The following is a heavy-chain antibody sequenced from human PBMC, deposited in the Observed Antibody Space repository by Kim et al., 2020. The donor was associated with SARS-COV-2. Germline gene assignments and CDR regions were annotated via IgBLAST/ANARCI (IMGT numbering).Heavy chain of an antibody. V-gene: IGHV7-4-1*02. CDR3: ARLHVLRDLGGWFDP. D-gene: IGHD3-9*01. CDR1: GYTFTSYA. CDR2: INTNTGNP. Sequence: ASVKVSCKASGYTFTSYAMNWVRQAPCQGLEWMGWINTNTGNPTYAQGFTGRFVFSLDTSVSTAYLQISSLKAEDTAVYYCARLHVLRDLGGWFDPWGQGTLVTVSS. J-gene: IGHJ5*02.